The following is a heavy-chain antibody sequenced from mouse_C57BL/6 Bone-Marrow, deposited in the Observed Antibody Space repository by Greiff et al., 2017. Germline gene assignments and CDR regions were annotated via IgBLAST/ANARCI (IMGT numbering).Heavy chain of an antibody. CDR3: AMYYYVMDY. V-gene: IGHV1-55*01. CDR2: IYPGSGST. CDR1: GYTFTSYW. J-gene: IGHJ4*01. Sequence: QVQLKQPGAELVKPVASVKMSCKASGYTFTSYWITWVKQRPGQGLEWIGEIYPGSGSTNYNEKFKSKATLTVDTSSSTAYMQLSSLTSEDSAVYDCAMYYYVMDYWGQGTSVTVSS.